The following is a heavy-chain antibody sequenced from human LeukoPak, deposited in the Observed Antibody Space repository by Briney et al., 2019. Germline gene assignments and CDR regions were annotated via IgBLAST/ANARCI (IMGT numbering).Heavy chain of an antibody. CDR2: LSYFGST. V-gene: IGHV4-59*08. CDR1: DGSISSYY. CDR3: VRHRIGHRYAYYFDY. D-gene: IGHD2-21*01. Sequence: SETLSLTCTVSDGSISSYYWSWIRQSPGKGLEWIGYLSYFGSTTYNPSLTSRVTISVDTSKNQFSLRLTPVTAADTAVYYCVRHRIGHRYAYYFDYWGQGTLVTVSS. J-gene: IGHJ4*02.